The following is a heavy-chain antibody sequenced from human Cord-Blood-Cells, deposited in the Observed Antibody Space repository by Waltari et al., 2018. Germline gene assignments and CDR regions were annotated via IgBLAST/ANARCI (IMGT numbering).Heavy chain of an antibody. CDR2: INHSGST. Sequence: QVQLQQWGAGLLTPSETLSLTCAVYGGSFSGYYWSWIRQPPGKGLEWIGEINHSGSTNYNPSLKSRVTISVDTSKNQFSLKLSSVTAADTAVYYCAVATIQGYYFDYWGQGTLVTVSS. CDR1: GGSFSGYY. J-gene: IGHJ4*02. CDR3: AVATIQGYYFDY. D-gene: IGHD5-12*01. V-gene: IGHV4-34*01.